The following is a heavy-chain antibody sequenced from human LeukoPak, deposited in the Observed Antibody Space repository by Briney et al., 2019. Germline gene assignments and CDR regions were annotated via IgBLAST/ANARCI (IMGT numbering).Heavy chain of an antibody. V-gene: IGHV4-59*11. J-gene: IGHJ3*02. Sequence: SETLSLTCTVSGDSIGSHYWSWIRQPPGKGLEWIGYIFYVGSTNYNPSLKSRVTISVDTSKNLFSLKLNSVTAADTAVYYCARDYYDSRGEAFDIWGQGTMVTASS. D-gene: IGHD3-22*01. CDR1: GDSIGSHY. CDR3: ARDYYDSRGEAFDI. CDR2: IFYVGST.